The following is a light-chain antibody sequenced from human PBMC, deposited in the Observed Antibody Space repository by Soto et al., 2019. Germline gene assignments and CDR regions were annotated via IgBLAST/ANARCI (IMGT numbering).Light chain of an antibody. Sequence: EVVMTQSPATLSASPRERATLSCRASQSVITNVAWYQQKPGQTPRLLIYGASTRSTGIPVRFSGSGSGTEFTLTISSLQSADFAVYYCQQHNNWPPLTFGGGTKVDIK. J-gene: IGKJ4*01. CDR2: GAS. CDR1: QSVITN. CDR3: QQHNNWPPLT. V-gene: IGKV3-15*01.